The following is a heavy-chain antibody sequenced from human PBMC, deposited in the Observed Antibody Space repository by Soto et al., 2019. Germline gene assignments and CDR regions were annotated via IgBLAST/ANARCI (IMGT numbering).Heavy chain of an antibody. CDR3: AKSRGSGTYYNPFDAFDI. Sequence: EVQLLESGGGLVQPGGSLRLSCAASGFTFNNYALSWVRQAPGKGLEWVSGISGSGGGAYNADRVKGRFTISRGNSKNTLYLQMNSLRAEDTAVYYCAKSRGSGTYYNPFDAFDIWGQGTKVTVSS. D-gene: IGHD3-10*01. CDR2: ISGSGGGA. J-gene: IGHJ3*02. V-gene: IGHV3-23*01. CDR1: GFTFNNYA.